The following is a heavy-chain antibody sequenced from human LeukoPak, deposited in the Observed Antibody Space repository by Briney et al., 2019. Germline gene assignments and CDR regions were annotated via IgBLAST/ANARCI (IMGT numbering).Heavy chain of an antibody. CDR3: ARSRGVWFGDFDY. CDR1: GYTFTGYY. D-gene: IGHD3-10*01. Sequence: ASVKVSCKASGYTFTGYYMHWVRQAPGQGLEWMGWINPNSGGTNYAQKFQGRVTMTRDTSITTAYMELSSLISDDTAVYYCARSRGVWFGDFDYWGQGGLVTVSS. CDR2: INPNSGGT. J-gene: IGHJ4*02. V-gene: IGHV1-2*02.